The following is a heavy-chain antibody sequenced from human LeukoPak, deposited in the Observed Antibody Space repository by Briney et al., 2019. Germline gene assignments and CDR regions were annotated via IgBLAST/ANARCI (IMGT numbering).Heavy chain of an antibody. J-gene: IGHJ5*02. Sequence: ASVKVSCKASGYTFTGYYTHWVRQAPGQGLEWMGWINPNSGGTNYAQKFQGRVTMTRDTSISTAYMELSSLRSEDTAVYYCARAYRWGYSNWFDPWGQGTLVTVSS. CDR2: INPNSGGT. V-gene: IGHV1-2*02. CDR3: ARAYRWGYSNWFDP. D-gene: IGHD3-22*01. CDR1: GYTFTGYY.